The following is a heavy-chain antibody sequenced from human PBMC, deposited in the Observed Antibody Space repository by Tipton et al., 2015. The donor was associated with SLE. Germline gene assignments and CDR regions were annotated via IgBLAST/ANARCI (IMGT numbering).Heavy chain of an antibody. CDR2: IYYSGSN. V-gene: IGHV4-39*07. CDR3: ARSAYLNTDYFDY. CDR1: GGSISSSSYY. Sequence: TLSLTCTVSGGSISSSSYYWGWIRQPPGKGLEWIGSIYYSGSNYYHPSLQSRVTISVDTSKNQFSLKLSSVTAADTAVYYCARSAYLNTDYFDYWGQGTLVTVSS. D-gene: IGHD3-16*01. J-gene: IGHJ4*02.